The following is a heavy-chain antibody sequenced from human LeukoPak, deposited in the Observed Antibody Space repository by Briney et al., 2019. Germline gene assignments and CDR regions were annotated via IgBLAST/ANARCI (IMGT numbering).Heavy chain of an antibody. D-gene: IGHD6-13*01. V-gene: IGHV1-69*13. J-gene: IGHJ4*02. CDR3: ARGLSIAAAGFDY. CDR1: GGTFSSYA. Sequence: ASVKVSCKASGGTFSSYAISWVRQAPGQGLEWMGGIIPIFGTANYAQKFQGRVTITAAESTSTAYMELSSLRSEDTAVYYCARGLSIAAAGFDYWGQGTLVTVSS. CDR2: IIPIFGTA.